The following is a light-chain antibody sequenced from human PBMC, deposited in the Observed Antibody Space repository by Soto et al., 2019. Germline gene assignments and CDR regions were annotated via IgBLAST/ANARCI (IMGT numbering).Light chain of an antibody. CDR3: QQYNGYWP. CDR2: EAS. J-gene: IGKJ1*01. Sequence: GDRVTITCRASQSISGSLAWYQQKPGKAPKLLIYEASNLKSGVPSRFSGSGSGTEYTLTISSLQPDDSASYYCQQYNGYWPLGQGTRVEIK. V-gene: IGKV1-5*03. CDR1: QSISGS.